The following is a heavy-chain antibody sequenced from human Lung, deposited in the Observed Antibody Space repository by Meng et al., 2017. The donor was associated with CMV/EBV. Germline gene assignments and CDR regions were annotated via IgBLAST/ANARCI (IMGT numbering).Heavy chain of an antibody. CDR1: GFTFSGSA. D-gene: IGHD2-2*01. V-gene: IGHV3-30*02. CDR2: IRYDGSNK. J-gene: IGHJ4*02. CDR3: AKGVSHCSSTSCSNFDY. Sequence: GESLKISCAASGFTFSGSAMHWVRQASGKGLEWVAFIRYDGSNKYYADSVKGRFTISRDNSKNTLYLQMNSLRAEDTAVYYCAKGVSHCSSTSCSNFDYWGQGXLVTVSS.